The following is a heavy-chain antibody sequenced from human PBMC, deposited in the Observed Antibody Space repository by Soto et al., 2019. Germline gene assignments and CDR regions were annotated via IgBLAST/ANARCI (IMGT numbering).Heavy chain of an antibody. D-gene: IGHD6-6*01. Sequence: PGGSLRLSCAASGFTFSSYAMSWFRQSPGKGLEWVSAIPGSGGSTYYAGSVKGRFTISRDNSKNTLYLQMNNLRVEDTAVYYCAKIGTSSSVSLPLVLLDYWGQGALVTVSS. CDR1: GFTFSSYA. CDR2: IPGSGGST. J-gene: IGHJ4*02. CDR3: AKIGTSSSVSLPLVLLDY. V-gene: IGHV3-23*01.